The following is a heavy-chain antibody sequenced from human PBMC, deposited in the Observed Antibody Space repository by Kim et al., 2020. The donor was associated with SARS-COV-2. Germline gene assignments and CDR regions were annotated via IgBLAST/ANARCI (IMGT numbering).Heavy chain of an antibody. J-gene: IGHJ6*02. V-gene: IGHV3-23*01. Sequence: GGSLRLSCAASGFTFSSYAMSWVRQAPGKGLEWVSAISGSGGSTYYADSVKGRFTISRDNSKNTLYLQMNSLRAEDTAVYYCAVGGRSVDYGMDVWGQGTTVTVSS. D-gene: IGHD1-26*01. CDR3: AVGGRSVDYGMDV. CDR1: GFTFSSYA. CDR2: ISGSGGST.